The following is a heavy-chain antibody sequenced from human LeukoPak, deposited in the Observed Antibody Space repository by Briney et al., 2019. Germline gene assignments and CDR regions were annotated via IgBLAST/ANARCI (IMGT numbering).Heavy chain of an antibody. CDR1: GFTVSSNY. CDR2: IYSGGST. D-gene: IGHD4-17*01. Sequence: GGSLRLSCAASGFTVSSNYMSWVRQAPGRGLEWVSVIYSGGSTYYADSVKGRFTISRDNAKNSLYLQMNSLRAEDTAVYYCARYDYGLYWYFDLWGRGTLVTVSS. CDR3: ARYDYGLYWYFDL. J-gene: IGHJ2*01. V-gene: IGHV3-53*01.